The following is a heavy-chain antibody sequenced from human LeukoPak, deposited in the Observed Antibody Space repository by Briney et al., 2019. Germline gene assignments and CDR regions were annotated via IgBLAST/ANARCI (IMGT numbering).Heavy chain of an antibody. CDR2: INSDGSST. V-gene: IGHV3-74*01. D-gene: IGHD3-22*01. Sequence: GGSLRLSCAASGFTFSSYWMHWVRQAPGKGLVWVSRINSDGSSTSYADSVKGRFTISRDNAKNTLYLQMNSLRAEDTAVYYCARDPPSYYYDSSGYYPFDYWGQGTLVTVSS. CDR1: GFTFSSYW. J-gene: IGHJ4*02. CDR3: ARDPPSYYYDSSGYYPFDY.